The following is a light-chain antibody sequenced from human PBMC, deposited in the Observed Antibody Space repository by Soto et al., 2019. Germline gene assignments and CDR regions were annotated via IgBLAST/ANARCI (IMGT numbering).Light chain of an antibody. Sequence: DIVMTQAPLSSPVTLGQPASISCKSSQSLVHSDGNTYLSWLQQRPGQPPRVIIYKISNRFSGVPERFSGSGGGEDLALNISRVEAEDVGVYYCMQGTQFQQTLGQGTKVDIK. CDR2: KIS. CDR3: MQGTQFQQT. CDR1: QSLVHSDGNTY. V-gene: IGKV2-24*01. J-gene: IGKJ1*01.